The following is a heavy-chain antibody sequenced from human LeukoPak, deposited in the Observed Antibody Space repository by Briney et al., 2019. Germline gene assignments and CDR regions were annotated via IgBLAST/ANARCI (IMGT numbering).Heavy chain of an antibody. CDR2: IYPGDSDT. V-gene: IGHV5-51*01. CDR3: ARLDTAKGGYYYYMDV. D-gene: IGHD5-18*01. CDR1: GYSFTSYW. Sequence: GESLKISCKGSGYSFTSYWIGWVRQMPGKGLEWMGIIYPGDSDTRYSPSFQGQVTISADKSISTAYLQWSSLKASDTAMYYCARLDTAKGGYYYYMDVWGKGTTVTVSS. J-gene: IGHJ6*03.